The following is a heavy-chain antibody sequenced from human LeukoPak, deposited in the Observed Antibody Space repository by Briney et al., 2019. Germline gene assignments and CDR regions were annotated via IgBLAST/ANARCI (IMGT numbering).Heavy chain of an antibody. D-gene: IGHD1-26*01. CDR3: AKDSWWELLGGYFDY. CDR1: GFTFSNYA. J-gene: IGHJ4*02. Sequence: GGSLRLSCAVSGFTFSNYAMSWVRQAPGRGLEWVAFIRYDGSNKYYADSVKGRFTISRDNSKNTLYLQMNSLRAEDTAVYYCAKDSWWELLGGYFDYWGQGTLVTVSS. V-gene: IGHV3-30*02. CDR2: IRYDGSNK.